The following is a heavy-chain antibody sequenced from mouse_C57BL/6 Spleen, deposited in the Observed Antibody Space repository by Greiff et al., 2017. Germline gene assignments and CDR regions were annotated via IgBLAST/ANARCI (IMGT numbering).Heavy chain of an antibody. J-gene: IGHJ4*01. Sequence: LVESGAELAKPGASVKLSCKASGYTFTSYWMHWVKQRPGQGLEWIGYINPSSGYTKYNQKFKDKATLTADKSSSTAYMQLSSLTYEDSAVYYCARPGVITTVVATDYAMDYWGQGTSVTVSS. CDR1: GYTFTSYW. CDR2: INPSSGYT. D-gene: IGHD1-1*01. V-gene: IGHV1-7*01. CDR3: ARPGVITTVVATDYAMDY.